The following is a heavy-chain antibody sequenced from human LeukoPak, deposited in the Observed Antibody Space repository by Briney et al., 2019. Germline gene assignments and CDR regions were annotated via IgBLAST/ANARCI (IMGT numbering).Heavy chain of an antibody. D-gene: IGHD5-18*01. J-gene: IGHJ6*02. V-gene: IGHV1-69*04. CDR2: IIPALNIT. Sequence: ASVKVSCKTSGGTFSSSAITWVRQAPGQGLEWMGRIIPALNITSYVQKFQGRVTITADTSTSTAYMELSSLRSEETAVYYCARDQGLTAPPPYGLDVWGQGTTVTVSS. CDR1: GGTFSSSA. CDR3: ARDQGLTAPPPYGLDV.